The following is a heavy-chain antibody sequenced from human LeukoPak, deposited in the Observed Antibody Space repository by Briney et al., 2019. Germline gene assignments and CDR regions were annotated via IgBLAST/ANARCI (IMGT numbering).Heavy chain of an antibody. D-gene: IGHD3-22*01. Sequence: GGSLRLSXAASGFTFSSYSMNWVRQAPGKGMEWVSSISSSSSYIYYADSVKGRFTISRDNAKNSLYLQMNSLRAEDTAVYYCARSADSSGPYWYFDLWGRGTLVTVSS. CDR2: ISSSSSYI. J-gene: IGHJ2*01. CDR3: ARSADSSGPYWYFDL. V-gene: IGHV3-21*01. CDR1: GFTFSSYS.